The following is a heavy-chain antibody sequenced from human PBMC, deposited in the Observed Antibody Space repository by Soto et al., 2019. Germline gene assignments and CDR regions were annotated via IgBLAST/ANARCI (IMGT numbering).Heavy chain of an antibody. CDR2: ISGSGGST. CDR1: GFTFSCYA. CDR3: AKGFPPDYGDYPYYFDY. Sequence: PGGSLRLSFAASGFTFSCYAMSWVRQAPGKGLEWVSAISGSGGSTYYADSVKGRFTSSRDNSKNTLYLQMNSLRAEDTAVYYCAKGFPPDYGDYPYYFDYWGQGTLVTVSS. V-gene: IGHV3-23*01. J-gene: IGHJ4*02. D-gene: IGHD4-17*01.